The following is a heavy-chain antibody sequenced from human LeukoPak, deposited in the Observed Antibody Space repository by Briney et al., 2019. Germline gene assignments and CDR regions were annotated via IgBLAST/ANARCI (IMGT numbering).Heavy chain of an antibody. D-gene: IGHD5-12*01. CDR2: ISGSGGST. Sequence: PGGSLGPSCAASGFTFSSYAMSWVRQAPGKGLKWVSTISGSGGSTYYADSVKGRFTISRDNSKNTLYLQMNSLRAEDTAVYYCAKVGPLWLLVWGQGTLVTVSS. CDR1: GFTFSSYA. CDR3: AKVGPLWLLV. J-gene: IGHJ4*02. V-gene: IGHV3-23*01.